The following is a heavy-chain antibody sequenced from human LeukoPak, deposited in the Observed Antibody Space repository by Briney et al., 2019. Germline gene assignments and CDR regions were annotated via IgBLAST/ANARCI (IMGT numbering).Heavy chain of an antibody. V-gene: IGHV1-18*01. D-gene: IGHD3-10*01. CDR3: ATNRLVRGVIMPPRY. Sequence: ASVKVSCKASGYTFTNYGLSWVRQAPGQGLEWMGWISAYNGNTSYAQKLQGRVTMTTDTSTSTAYMELRSLRSDDTAVYYCATNRLVRGVIMPPRYWGQGTLVTVSS. CDR1: GYTFTNYG. J-gene: IGHJ4*02. CDR2: ISAYNGNT.